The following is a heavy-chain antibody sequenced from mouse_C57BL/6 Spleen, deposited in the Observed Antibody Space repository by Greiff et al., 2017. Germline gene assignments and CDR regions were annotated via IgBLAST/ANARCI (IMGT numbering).Heavy chain of an antibody. Sequence: VQLVESGAELARPGASVKLSCKASGYTFTSYGISWVKQRTGQGLEWIGEIYPRSGNTYYNEKFKGKATLTADKSSSTAYMELRSLTSEDSAVYFCASLYYYGSSYYFDVWGTGTTVTVSS. CDR2: IYPRSGNT. D-gene: IGHD1-1*01. CDR3: ASLYYYGSSYYFDV. J-gene: IGHJ1*03. CDR1: GYTFTSYG. V-gene: IGHV1-81*01.